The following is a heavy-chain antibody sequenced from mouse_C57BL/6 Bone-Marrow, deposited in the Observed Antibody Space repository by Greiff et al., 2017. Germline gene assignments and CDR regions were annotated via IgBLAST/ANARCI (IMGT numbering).Heavy chain of an antibody. CDR3: AGKSVYYGSSYGWFAY. V-gene: IGHV2-9-1*01. J-gene: IGHJ3*01. D-gene: IGHD1-1*01. CDR2: IWPGGGP. Sequence: QVQLQQSGPGLVAPSQSLSITCTVSGFSLTSSAISWVRQPPGKGLAWLGVIWPGGGPTYNSALKSRLSISKDNSKMQVFLKRNSHQTDDTARYYCAGKSVYYGSSYGWFAYWGQGTLVTVSA. CDR1: GFSLTSSA.